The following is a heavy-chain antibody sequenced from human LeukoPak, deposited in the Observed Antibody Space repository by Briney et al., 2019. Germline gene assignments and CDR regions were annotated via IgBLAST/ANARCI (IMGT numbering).Heavy chain of an antibody. CDR2: IYSSGST. V-gene: IGHV4-59*08. CDR3: ARRPTGDPKFDY. Sequence: SETLSLTCSVSGGSISNYFWTWIRQPPGKGLEWIGYIYSSGSTYYNPSLKRRVTISVDTSKNRFSLKLSTVTAADTAVYYCARRPTGDPKFDYWGQGTLVTVSS. J-gene: IGHJ4*02. CDR1: GGSISNYF. D-gene: IGHD7-27*01.